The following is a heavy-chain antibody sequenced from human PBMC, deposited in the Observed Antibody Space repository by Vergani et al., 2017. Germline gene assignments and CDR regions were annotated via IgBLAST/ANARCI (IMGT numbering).Heavy chain of an antibody. Sequence: EVQLVQSGAEEKTPGESLKISCKVSGYSFTSYWIGWVRQMPGKGLEWMGIIYPGDSDTRYSPSFQVQVTISADKSISTAYLQWSSLKASDTAMYYCARQGRERRSYSSSWYKYYYYYGMDVWGQGTTVTVSS. V-gene: IGHV5-51*01. J-gene: IGHJ6*02. CDR3: ARQGRERRSYSSSWYKYYYYYGMDV. CDR1: GYSFTSYW. D-gene: IGHD6-13*01. CDR2: IYPGDSDT.